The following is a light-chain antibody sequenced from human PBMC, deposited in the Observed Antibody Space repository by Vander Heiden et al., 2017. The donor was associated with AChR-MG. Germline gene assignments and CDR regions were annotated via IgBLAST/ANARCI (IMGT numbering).Light chain of an antibody. CDR3: QQYYRTPYT. CDR1: QSVVNSSNNNNY. V-gene: IGKV4-1*01. J-gene: IGKJ2*01. Sequence: DIVMTKPPDSVAASSGERATINCKSSQSVVNSSNNNNYLACYQQKPGQPPKLLIYWATIRTSGAPDRCSGSGSGTDFTLTSSSLQAEDVAFYYCQQYYRTPYTFGQGTKLEIK. CDR2: WAT.